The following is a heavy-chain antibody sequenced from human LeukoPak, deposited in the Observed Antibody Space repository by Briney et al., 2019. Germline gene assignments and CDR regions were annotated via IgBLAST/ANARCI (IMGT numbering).Heavy chain of an antibody. D-gene: IGHD3-3*01. CDR3: AKVPESTIFGVVRQYNWFDP. J-gene: IGHJ5*02. V-gene: IGHV3-23*01. Sequence: QPGGSLRLSCAASGFTFSSYAMSWVRQAPGKGLEWVSAISGSGGSTYYADSVKGRFTISRDNSKNTLYLQMNSLRAEDTAVYYCAKVPESTIFGVVRQYNWFDPWGQGTLVTVSS. CDR1: GFTFSSYA. CDR2: ISGSGGST.